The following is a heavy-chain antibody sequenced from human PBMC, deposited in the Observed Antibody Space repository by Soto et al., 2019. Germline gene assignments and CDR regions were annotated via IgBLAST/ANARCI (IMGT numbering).Heavy chain of an antibody. V-gene: IGHV1-69*13. Sequence: SVKFSCKASGGTFSSYAISWVRQAPGQGLEWMGGIIPIFGTANYAQKFQGRVTITADESTSTAYMELSSLRSEDTAVYYCARGPGGYSSGWYGWFDPWGQGTLVTVSS. CDR1: GGTFSSYA. D-gene: IGHD6-19*01. CDR3: ARGPGGYSSGWYGWFDP. CDR2: IIPIFGTA. J-gene: IGHJ5*02.